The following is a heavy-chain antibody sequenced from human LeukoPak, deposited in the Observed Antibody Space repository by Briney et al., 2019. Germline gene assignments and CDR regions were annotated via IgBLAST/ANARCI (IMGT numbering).Heavy chain of an antibody. CDR3: ASSGSRWLIDETYSPY. CDR2: ISHNENT. V-gene: IGHV4-34*01. J-gene: IGHJ4*02. CDR1: GGSFSGYY. Sequence: PSETLSLTCAVYGGSFSGYYWNWIRQPPGKGLEWIGEISHNENTNYSPSLKSRLTISIDTSKNQFSLKLSSVTAADTAVYYCASSGSRWLIDETYSPYWGQGTLVTVSS. D-gene: IGHD3-22*01.